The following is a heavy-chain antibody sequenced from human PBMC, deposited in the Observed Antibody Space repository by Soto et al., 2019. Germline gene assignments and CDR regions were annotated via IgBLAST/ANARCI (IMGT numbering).Heavy chain of an antibody. V-gene: IGHV4-34*01. Sequence: PSETLSLTCVVHGGSFSGYSWSWIRQPPGTGLEWIGEINHSGSINYNPSLKSRLTISVDTSKNQFSLKLRSVTAADTAVYYCARDGLAARPTYFDYWGQGTLVTVSS. CDR2: INHSGSI. CDR1: GGSFSGYS. J-gene: IGHJ4*02. D-gene: IGHD6-6*01. CDR3: ARDGLAARPTYFDY.